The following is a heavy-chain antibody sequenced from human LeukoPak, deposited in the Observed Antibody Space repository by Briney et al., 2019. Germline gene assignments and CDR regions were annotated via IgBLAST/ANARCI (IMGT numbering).Heavy chain of an antibody. D-gene: IGHD1-7*01. CDR1: GYTFTGYY. CDR2: INPNSGGT. Sequence: ASVKVSCKASGYTFTGYYMHWVRQAPGQGLEWMGWINPNSGGTNYAQKFQGRVTMTRDTSISTAYMELSRLRSDDTAVYYCARDSHNWNYSGFDSWGQGDLVTVSS. V-gene: IGHV1-2*02. J-gene: IGHJ5*01. CDR3: ARDSHNWNYSGFDS.